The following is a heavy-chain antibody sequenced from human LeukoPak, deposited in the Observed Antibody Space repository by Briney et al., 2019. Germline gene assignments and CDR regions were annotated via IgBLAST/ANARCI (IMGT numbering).Heavy chain of an antibody. V-gene: IGHV4-59*12. CDR1: GGSISTYY. CDR3: AKSNGYGLVDI. Sequence: TSETLSLTCSVSGGSISTYYWTWIRQPPGKGLEWIGYIYYSGSTNYNPSLKSRVTISLDTSRNQFSLKLNSVTAADTAVYYCAKSNGYGLVDIWGQGTMVTVSS. CDR2: IYYSGST. D-gene: IGHD3-10*01. J-gene: IGHJ3*02.